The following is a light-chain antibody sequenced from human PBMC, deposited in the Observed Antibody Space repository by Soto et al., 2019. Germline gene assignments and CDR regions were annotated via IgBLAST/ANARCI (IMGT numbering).Light chain of an antibody. V-gene: IGLV2-14*01. CDR3: SSYVSSSNVV. J-gene: IGLJ3*02. Sequence: QSVLTQPASVSGSPGQSITISCTGTVSDIGGYYYVSWYQHHPGKAPQLLIYGVTNRPSGVSSRFSGSKSGNTASLTISGLHAEDEADYYCSSYVSSSNVVFGGGTKLTVL. CDR1: VSDIGGYYY. CDR2: GVT.